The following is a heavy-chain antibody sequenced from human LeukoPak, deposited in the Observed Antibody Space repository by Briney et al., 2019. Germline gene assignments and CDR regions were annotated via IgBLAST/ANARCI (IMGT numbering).Heavy chain of an antibody. J-gene: IGHJ4*02. CDR2: ISSNGGST. V-gene: IGHV3-64D*06. CDR3: VKDLKLGYCSGGGCYSPGSDY. D-gene: IGHD2-15*01. CDR1: GFTFSSYA. Sequence: PGGSLRLSCSASGFTFSSYAMHWVRQAPGKGLEYVSAISSNGGSTYYADSVKGRFTISRDNSKNTLYLQMSSLRAEDTAVYYCVKDLKLGYCSGGGCYSPGSDYWGQGTLVTASS.